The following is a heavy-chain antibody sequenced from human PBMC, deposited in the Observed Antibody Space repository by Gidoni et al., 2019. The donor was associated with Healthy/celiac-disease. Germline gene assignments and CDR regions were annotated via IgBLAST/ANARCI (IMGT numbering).Heavy chain of an antibody. CDR1: GFTFSSYG. V-gene: IGHV3-33*01. D-gene: IGHD3-3*01. CDR2: IWYDGSNK. CDR3: AREPQRPVTIFGVVTYYYYGMDV. J-gene: IGHJ6*02. Sequence: QVQLVESGGGVVQPGRSLRLSCAASGFTFSSYGMHRVRQAPGKGLEWVAVIWYDGSNKYYADSVKGRFTISRDNSKNTLYLQMNSLRAEDTAVYYCAREPQRPVTIFGVVTYYYYGMDVWGQGTTVTVSS.